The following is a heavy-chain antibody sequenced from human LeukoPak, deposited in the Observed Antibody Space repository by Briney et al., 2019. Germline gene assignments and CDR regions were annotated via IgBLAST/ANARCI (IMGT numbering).Heavy chain of an antibody. CDR3: ARRRRTGYYSG. Sequence: PGGSLRLSCAASGFTFSSYAMSWARQAPGKGLEWIGEINHSGSTNYNPSLKSRVTISVDTSKNQFSLKLSSVTAADTAVYYCARRRRTGYYSGWGQGTLVTVSS. J-gene: IGHJ4*02. CDR2: INHSGST. D-gene: IGHD3/OR15-3a*01. V-gene: IGHV4-34*01. CDR1: GFTFSSYA.